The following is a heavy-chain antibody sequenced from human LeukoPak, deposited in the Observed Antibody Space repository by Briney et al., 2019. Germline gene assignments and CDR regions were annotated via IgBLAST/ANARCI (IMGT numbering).Heavy chain of an antibody. CDR2: FDPEDGET. D-gene: IGHD6-19*01. V-gene: IGHV1-24*01. Sequence: ASVRVSCKVSGYTLTELSMHWVRQAPGKGLEWMGGFDPEDGETIYAQKFQGRVTMTEDTSTDTAYMELSSLRSEDTAVYYCATAPYSSGWYFDYWGQGTLVTVSS. CDR3: ATAPYSSGWYFDY. CDR1: GYTLTELS. J-gene: IGHJ4*02.